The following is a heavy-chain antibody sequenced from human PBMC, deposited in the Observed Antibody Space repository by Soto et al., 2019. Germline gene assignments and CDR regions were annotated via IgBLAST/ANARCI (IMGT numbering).Heavy chain of an antibody. V-gene: IGHV1-69*12. CDR3: ARSDGIAAATAYNWFDP. D-gene: IGHD6-13*01. Sequence: QVQLVQSGAEVKKPGSSVKVSCKAFGGTFSSYAISWVRQAPGQGLEWMGGIIPIFGTANYAQKFQGRVTITADESTSTAYMELSSLRSEDTAVYYCARSDGIAAATAYNWFDPWGQGTLVTVSS. J-gene: IGHJ5*02. CDR2: IIPIFGTA. CDR1: GGTFSSYA.